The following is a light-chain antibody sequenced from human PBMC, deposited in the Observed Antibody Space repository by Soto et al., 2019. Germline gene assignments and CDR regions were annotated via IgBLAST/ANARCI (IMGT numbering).Light chain of an antibody. V-gene: IGKV3-11*01. CDR2: DAS. Sequence: EIVFTQSPATLSLSPGERATLSCRASQSVSSYLAWYQQRPGQAPRLLIYDASNRATGIPARFSGSGSGTDFTLTISSLQSEDFAVYYCQQYNNWPLTFGQGTKVDIK. CDR3: QQYNNWPLT. CDR1: QSVSSY. J-gene: IGKJ1*01.